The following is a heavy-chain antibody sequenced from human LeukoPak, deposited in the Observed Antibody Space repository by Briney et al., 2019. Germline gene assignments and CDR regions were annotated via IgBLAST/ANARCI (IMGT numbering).Heavy chain of an antibody. J-gene: IGHJ5*02. CDR1: GGSVSSGSYY. CDR3: ATMAYCSSTSCYDGNWFDP. Sequence: PSETLSLTCTVSGGSVSSGSYYWSWIRQPPGKGLEWTGYIYYSGSTNYNPSLKSRVTISVDTSKNQFSLKLSSVTAADTAVYYGATMAYCSSTSCYDGNWFDPWGQGTLVTVSS. D-gene: IGHD2-2*01. CDR2: IYYSGST. V-gene: IGHV4-61*01.